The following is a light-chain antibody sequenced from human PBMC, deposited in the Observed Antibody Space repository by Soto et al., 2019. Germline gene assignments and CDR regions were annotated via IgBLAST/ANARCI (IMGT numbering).Light chain of an antibody. J-gene: IGLJ2*01. CDR3: CSYAGSNNFVL. CDR2: EVT. CDR1: SSDVGYYNY. V-gene: IGLV2-8*01. Sequence: QSALTQPPSASGSPGQSVTISCTGTSSDVGYYNYVSWYQQHPGKAPKLMIYEVTKRPSGGPDRFSGSKSGNTASLTVSALQAEYEADYYCCSYAGSNNFVLFGGGTTLTVL.